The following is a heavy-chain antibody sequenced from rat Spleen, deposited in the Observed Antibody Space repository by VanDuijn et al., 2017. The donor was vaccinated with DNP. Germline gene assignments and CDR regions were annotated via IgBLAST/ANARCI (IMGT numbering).Heavy chain of an antibody. CDR2: INYSGTT. CDR3: ARWGGRYFDY. CDR1: GYSITSNY. Sequence: EVQFQESGPGLVKSSQSLSLTCSVTGYSITSNYWAWIRKFPGNKMEWMGYINYSGTTAYNPSLRSRISITRDTSKNQFFLQLNSVTTEDTATYYCARWGGRYFDYWGQGVMVTVSS. V-gene: IGHV3-1*01. D-gene: IGHD5-1*01. J-gene: IGHJ2*01.